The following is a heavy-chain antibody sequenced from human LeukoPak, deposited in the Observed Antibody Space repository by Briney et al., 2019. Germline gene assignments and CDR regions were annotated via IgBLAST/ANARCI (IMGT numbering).Heavy chain of an antibody. CDR1: GDSVSRNSAA. CDR2: TYYRSKWYN. J-gene: IGHJ2*01. CDR3: AQGKWYFGL. Sequence: SQTLSLTCAISGDSVSRNSAAWNWIRQSPSSGLEWLGRTYYRSKWYNDYAVSVKSRIIINPDTSKNQFSLQLNSVTPEDTALYYCAQGKWYFGLWGRGTLVTVSS. V-gene: IGHV6-1*01.